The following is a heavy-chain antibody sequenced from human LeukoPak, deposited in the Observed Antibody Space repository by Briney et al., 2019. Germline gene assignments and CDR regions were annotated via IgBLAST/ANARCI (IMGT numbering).Heavy chain of an antibody. V-gene: IGHV3-21*01. CDR1: GFTFNTYN. CDR2: ISSSSSYI. D-gene: IGHD6-13*01. Sequence: PGGSLGLSCAVSGFTFNTYNMNWVRQAPGKGLEWVSSISSSSSYIYYADSVKGRFTISRDNPKNSLYLQMSSLRAEDTAVYYCARGGQQLTLGCWGQGTLVTVSS. J-gene: IGHJ4*02. CDR3: ARGGQQLTLGC.